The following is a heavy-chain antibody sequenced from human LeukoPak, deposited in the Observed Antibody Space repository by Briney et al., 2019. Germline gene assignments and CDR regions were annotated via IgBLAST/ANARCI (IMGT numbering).Heavy chain of an antibody. CDR1: GYTFTGCY. D-gene: IGHD6-19*01. CDR2: TNPNSGGT. J-gene: IGHJ6*02. Sequence: VSVSCKGSGYTFTGCYIHMVRQPPAQGLEWVGWTNPNSGGTSYGQKFQGRVTMTRDTSIDTAYMELSRLRSDDRAVYYCARHLGSGWYARSYYYGIDVWGQGTMVTVSS. V-gene: IGHV1-2*02. CDR3: ARHLGSGWYARSYYYGIDV.